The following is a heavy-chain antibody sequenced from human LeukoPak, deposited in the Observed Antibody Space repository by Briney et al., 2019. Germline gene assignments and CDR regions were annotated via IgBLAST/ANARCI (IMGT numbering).Heavy chain of an antibody. CDR1: GFTYSNYA. CDR2: ISYDGSNK. Sequence: PGRSLRLSCAASGFTYSNYAMHWVRQAPGKGPEWVAVISYDGSNKYYADSVKGRFTISRDNSKDTLYLQMNSLSAEDTAVYYCVSEYYNFLTGHYTSIDYWGQGTLVTVSS. CDR3: VSEYYNFLTGHYTSIDY. J-gene: IGHJ4*02. V-gene: IGHV3-30*04. D-gene: IGHD3-9*01.